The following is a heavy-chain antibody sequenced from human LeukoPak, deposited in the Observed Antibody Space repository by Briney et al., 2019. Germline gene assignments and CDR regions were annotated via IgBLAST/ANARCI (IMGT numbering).Heavy chain of an antibody. CDR3: ARVGRYYGGYRPCAFDI. Sequence: GTPRLSCAASGFTFSSYEMNWVRQAPGKGLEWVSYISSSGSTIYYADSVKGRFTISRDNAKNSLYLQMNSLRAEDTAVYYCARVGRYYGGYRPCAFDIWGQGTMVTVSS. CDR2: ISSSGSTI. V-gene: IGHV3-48*03. CDR1: GFTFSSYE. D-gene: IGHD4-17*01. J-gene: IGHJ3*02.